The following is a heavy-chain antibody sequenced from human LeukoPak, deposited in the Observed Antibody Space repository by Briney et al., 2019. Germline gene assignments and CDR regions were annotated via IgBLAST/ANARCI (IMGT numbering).Heavy chain of an antibody. CDR3: ARVYGGNPKSYYFDY. CDR1: GSTFSSYS. D-gene: IGHD4-23*01. V-gene: IGHV3-48*04. J-gene: IGHJ4*02. Sequence: GGSLRLSCAASGSTFSSYSMNWVRQAPGKGLEWVSYISSSSSTIYYADSAKGRFTISRDNAKNSLYLQMNSLRAEDTAVYYCARVYGGNPKSYYFDYWGQGTLVTVSS. CDR2: ISSSSSTI.